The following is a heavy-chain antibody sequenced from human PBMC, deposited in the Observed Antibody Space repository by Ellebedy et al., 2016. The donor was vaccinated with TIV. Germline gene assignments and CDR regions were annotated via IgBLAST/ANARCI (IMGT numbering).Heavy chain of an antibody. CDR1: GFSLSSFW. CDR3: ATDEGVY. Sequence: GESLKISCAASGFSLSSFWMSWVRQAPGKGLESVANINHAGSETYYVDSVKGRFTISRDNAKNSLYLQMNSLRADDTAVYYCATDEGVYWGQGTLVTVSS. J-gene: IGHJ4*02. V-gene: IGHV3-7*03. CDR2: INHAGSET. D-gene: IGHD3-16*01.